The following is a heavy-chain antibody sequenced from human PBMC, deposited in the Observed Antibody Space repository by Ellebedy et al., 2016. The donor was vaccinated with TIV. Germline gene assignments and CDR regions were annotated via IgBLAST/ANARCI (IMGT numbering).Heavy chain of an antibody. CDR1: GFTFSSYW. CDR2: IKQDGSEK. Sequence: PGGSLRLSCAASGFTFSSYWMSWVRQAPGKGLEWVANIKQDGSEKYYVDSVKGRFTISRDNSKNTLYLKMNSLTTEDTAVYYCARAVIGKEAFDYWGKGSLVSVSS. D-gene: IGHD3-10*01. J-gene: IGHJ4*02. CDR3: ARAVIGKEAFDY. V-gene: IGHV3-7*01.